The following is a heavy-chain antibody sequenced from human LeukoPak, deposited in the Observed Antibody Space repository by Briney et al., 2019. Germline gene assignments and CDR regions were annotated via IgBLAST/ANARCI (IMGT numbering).Heavy chain of an antibody. CDR2: IYYSGST. V-gene: IGHV4-59*02. CDR1: GGSVNNYY. CDR3: ARSSRGAAAGFDF. D-gene: IGHD6-13*01. Sequence: PSETLSLTCTVSGGSVNNYYWSWIRQPPGKGLEWIGYIYYSGSTNYNPSLKSRVTISVDTSKNQFSLKLSSVAAADTAVYYCARSSRGAAAGFDFWGQGTLVTVSS. J-gene: IGHJ4*02.